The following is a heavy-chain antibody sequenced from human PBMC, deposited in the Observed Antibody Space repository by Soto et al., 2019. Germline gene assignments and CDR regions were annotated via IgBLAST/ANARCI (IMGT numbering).Heavy chain of an antibody. CDR3: AKMDFGNVDY. CDR2: LSGSGYST. CDR1: GFTFTNYA. V-gene: IGHV3-23*01. Sequence: EVQLLESGGGLVQPGGSLRLSCAASGFTFTNYAMSWVRQAPGKGLEWVSALSGSGYSTYYADSVRGRFTISRDNSKNTLYLQMNSLRAEDTAVYYCAKMDFGNVDYWGQGTLVTVSS. D-gene: IGHD3-3*01. J-gene: IGHJ4*02.